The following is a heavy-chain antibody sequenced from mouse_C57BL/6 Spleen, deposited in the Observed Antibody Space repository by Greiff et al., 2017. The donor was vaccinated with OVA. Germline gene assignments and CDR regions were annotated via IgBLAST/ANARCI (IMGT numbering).Heavy chain of an antibody. CDR1: GYTFTGYW. Sequence: VQLQESGAELMKPGASVKLSCKATGYTFTGYWIEWVKQRPGHGLEWIGEIFPGSGCTNYNEKFKGKATFTADTSSNPASLQLSSLTTEDSAIYYVARSVSTTVVATDFDVWGTGTTVTVSS. CDR3: ARSVSTTVVATDFDV. J-gene: IGHJ1*03. CDR2: IFPGSGCT. D-gene: IGHD1-1*01. V-gene: IGHV1-9*01.